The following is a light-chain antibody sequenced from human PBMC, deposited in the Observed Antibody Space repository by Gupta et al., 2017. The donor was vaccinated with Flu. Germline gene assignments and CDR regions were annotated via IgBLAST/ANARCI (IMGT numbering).Light chain of an antibody. CDR2: EVT. V-gene: IGLV2-14*01. CDR3: GSDTSSSTWV. Sequence: QSALTQPASVSGSPGQSITISCTGTSSDIGGYNYVSWYLQHPGKAPKLMIYEVTKRPSGVSNRFSGSKSGNTASLTVSGLQAEDEADYFCGSDTSSSTWVFGGGTKLTVL. J-gene: IGLJ3*02. CDR1: SSDIGGYNY.